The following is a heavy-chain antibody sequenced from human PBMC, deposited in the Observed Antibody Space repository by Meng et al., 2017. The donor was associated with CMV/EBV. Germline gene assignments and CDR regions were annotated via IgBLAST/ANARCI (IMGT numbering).Heavy chain of an antibody. V-gene: IGHV3-30*02. J-gene: IGHJ6*02. CDR2: IRYDGSKE. D-gene: IGHD3-10*01. CDR1: GFTFSNYG. CDR3: AKDSGGEGDMDV. Sequence: GESLKISCAASGFTFSNYGMHWVRQAPGKGLEWVAFIRYDGSKEDYGDSVQGRLTISRDNSKNTLYLKMNSLRADDTALYYCAKDSGGEGDMDVWGQGTTVTVSS.